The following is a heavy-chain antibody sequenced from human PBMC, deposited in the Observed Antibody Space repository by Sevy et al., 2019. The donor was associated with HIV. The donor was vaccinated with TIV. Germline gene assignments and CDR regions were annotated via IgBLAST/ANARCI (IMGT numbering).Heavy chain of an antibody. CDR2: TYYRSKWYN. CDR1: GDSVSSNSAA. J-gene: IGHJ3*02. Sequence: SQTLSLTCAISGDSVSSNSAAWNWIRQSPSRGLEWLGRTYYRSKWYNDYAVSVKSRITINPDTSKNQFSLQLNSVTPEDTAVYYCARDRYSDSSGYYMGAFDIWGQGTMVTVSS. D-gene: IGHD3-22*01. V-gene: IGHV6-1*01. CDR3: ARDRYSDSSGYYMGAFDI.